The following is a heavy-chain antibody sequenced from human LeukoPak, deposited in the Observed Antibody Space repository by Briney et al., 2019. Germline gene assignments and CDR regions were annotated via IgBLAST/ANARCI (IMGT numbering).Heavy chain of an antibody. J-gene: IGHJ6*02. CDR3: ARHGSVEQWLVPDYYYGMDV. CDR1: GGSISSYY. Sequence: SETLSLTCTVSGGSISSYYWSWLRQPPGKGLEWIGYIYYSGSTNYNPSLKSRVTISVDTSKNQFSLKLSSVTAADTAVYYCARHGSVEQWLVPDYYYGMDVWGQGTTVTVSS. V-gene: IGHV4-59*08. D-gene: IGHD6-19*01. CDR2: IYYSGST.